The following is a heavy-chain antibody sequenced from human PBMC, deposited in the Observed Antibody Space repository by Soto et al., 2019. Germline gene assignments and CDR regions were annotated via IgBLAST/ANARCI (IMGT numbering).Heavy chain of an antibody. CDR2: IKSKTDGGTT. Sequence: GGSLRLSCAASGFTFSNAWMSWVRQAPGKGLEWVGRIKSKTDGGTTDYAAPVKGRFTISRDDSKNTLYLQMNSLKTEDTAVYYFTTGSAYYDILTGYYATDYWGQGTLVTVSS. CDR1: GFTFSNAW. D-gene: IGHD3-9*01. V-gene: IGHV3-15*01. J-gene: IGHJ4*02. CDR3: TTGSAYYDILTGYYATDY.